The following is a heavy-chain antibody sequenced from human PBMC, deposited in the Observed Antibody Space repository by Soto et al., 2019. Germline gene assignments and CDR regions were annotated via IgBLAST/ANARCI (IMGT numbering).Heavy chain of an antibody. Sequence: QLQLQESGPGLVKPSETLSLTCTVSGGSISSSSYYWGWIRQPPGKGLEWIGSIYYSGSTYYNPSLKSPVTISVDTSQNPFPLKLSSVTAADTAVYYCARHKYYGSGIWGWFDPWGQGTLVTVSS. CDR1: GGSISSSSYY. D-gene: IGHD3-10*01. J-gene: IGHJ5*02. CDR3: ARHKYYGSGIWGWFDP. V-gene: IGHV4-39*01. CDR2: IYYSGST.